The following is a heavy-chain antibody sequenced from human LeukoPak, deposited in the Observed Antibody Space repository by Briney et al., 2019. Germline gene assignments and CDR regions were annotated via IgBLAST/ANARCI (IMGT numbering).Heavy chain of an antibody. CDR3: AREGRGYSYAFEY. CDR2: INSDGSST. J-gene: IGHJ4*02. CDR1: GFTFSNYW. D-gene: IGHD5-18*01. Sequence: PGGSLRPSCAASGFTFSNYWMHWVRQAPGKGLVWVSRINSDGSSTTYADSVKGRFTISRDNGQNTLYLQMNSLRAEDTAVYYCAREGRGYSYAFEYWGQGTLVTVSS. V-gene: IGHV3-74*01.